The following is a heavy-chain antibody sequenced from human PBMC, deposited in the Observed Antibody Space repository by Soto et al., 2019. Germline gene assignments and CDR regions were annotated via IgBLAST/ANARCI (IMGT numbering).Heavy chain of an antibody. Sequence: ASVKVSCKASGYTFTSHDINWMRQTTGQGLELMGLMIPNSGHTNYAQKFQGRVTMTRDTSISTAYMELTNLRSEDTAIYYCASDMSTTWGQGTLVTVSS. CDR3: ASDMSTT. J-gene: IGHJ5*02. V-gene: IGHV1-8*01. D-gene: IGHD2-2*01. CDR2: MIPNSGHT. CDR1: GYTFTSHD.